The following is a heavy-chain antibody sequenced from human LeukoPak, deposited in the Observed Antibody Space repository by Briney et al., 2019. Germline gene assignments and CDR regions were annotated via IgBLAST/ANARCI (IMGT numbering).Heavy chain of an antibody. CDR3: ARDSIFLEKPHYYGSGSPNLYFDY. CDR1: GYTFTSYY. CDR2: INPSGGST. Sequence: ASVKVSCKASGYTFTSYYMHWVRQAPGQGLEWMGIINPSGGSTSYAQKFQGRVTMTRDTSTSTVYMELSSLRSEDTAVYCCARDSIFLEKPHYYGSGSPNLYFDYWGQGTLVTVSS. J-gene: IGHJ4*02. D-gene: IGHD3-10*01. V-gene: IGHV1-46*01.